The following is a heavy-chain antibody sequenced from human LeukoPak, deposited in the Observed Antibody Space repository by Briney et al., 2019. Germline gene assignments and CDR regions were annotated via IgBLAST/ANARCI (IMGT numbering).Heavy chain of an antibody. J-gene: IGHJ5*02. CDR1: GGSFSGYY. V-gene: IGHV4-34*01. D-gene: IGHD5-12*01. CDR3: ARGQGVATISGNWFDP. CDR2: INHSGST. Sequence: PSETLSLTCAVYGGSFSGYYWSWIRQPPGKGLEWIGEINHSGSTNYNPSLQSRVTISVDTSKNQFSLKLSSVTAADTAVYYCARGQGVATISGNWFDPWGQGTLVTVSS.